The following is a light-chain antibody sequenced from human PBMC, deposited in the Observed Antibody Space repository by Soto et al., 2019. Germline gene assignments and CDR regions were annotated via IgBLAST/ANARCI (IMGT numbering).Light chain of an antibody. CDR1: SSDVGGYNY. Sequence: QSALTQPASVSGSPGQSITICCTGTSSDVGGYNYVSWYQQHPGKAPKLMIYDVSNRPSGVSNRFSGSKSGNTASLTISGLQAEDEADYYCSSYTSSSTEFGGGTQLTVL. V-gene: IGLV2-14*01. CDR3: SSYTSSSTE. J-gene: IGLJ3*02. CDR2: DVS.